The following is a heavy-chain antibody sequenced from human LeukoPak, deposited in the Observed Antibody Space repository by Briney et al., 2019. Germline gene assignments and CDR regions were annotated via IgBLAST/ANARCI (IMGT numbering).Heavy chain of an antibody. Sequence: SVKVSCKTSGGTFSSYALSWMRQAPGQGLEWVGRIIPIYNPVDYTQRFQGRVTITADESTNTVYLELSSLRYDDTAVYYCASLYGSGSPFDYWGQGTLVTVSS. V-gene: IGHV1-69*15. CDR1: GGTFSSYA. CDR3: ASLYGSGSPFDY. J-gene: IGHJ4*02. CDR2: IIPIYNPV. D-gene: IGHD3-10*01.